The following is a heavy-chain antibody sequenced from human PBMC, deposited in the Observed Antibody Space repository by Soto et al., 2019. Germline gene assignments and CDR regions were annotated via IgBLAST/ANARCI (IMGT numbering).Heavy chain of an antibody. D-gene: IGHD3-10*01. Sequence: PSETLSLTCSVSGGSISSGGYYWSWIRQHPGKGLEWIGNIYYSGSAYYNPSLKSRVTISVDTSKNQYSLRLSSVTAADTAVFYCARVPYYGSRSLNYWYFDLWGRGTLVTVS. CDR3: ARVPYYGSRSLNYWYFDL. V-gene: IGHV4-31*03. CDR1: GGSISSGGYY. J-gene: IGHJ2*01. CDR2: IYYSGSA.